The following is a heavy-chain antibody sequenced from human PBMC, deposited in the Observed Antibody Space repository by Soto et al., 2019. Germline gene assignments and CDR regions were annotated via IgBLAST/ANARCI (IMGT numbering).Heavy chain of an antibody. Sequence: PGGSLRLSCAASGFTFSSYWMHWVRQAPGKGLVWVSRINSDGSSTSYTDSVKGRFTISRDNAKNTLYLQMNSLRAEDTAVYYCARDLTSAIQLWSFYYYYGMDVWGQGTTVTVSS. V-gene: IGHV3-74*01. J-gene: IGHJ6*02. CDR1: GFTFSSYW. CDR2: INSDGSST. CDR3: ARDLTSAIQLWSFYYYYGMDV. D-gene: IGHD5-18*01.